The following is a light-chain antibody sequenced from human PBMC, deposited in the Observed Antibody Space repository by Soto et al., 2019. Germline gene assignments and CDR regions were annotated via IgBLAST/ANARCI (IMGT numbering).Light chain of an antibody. V-gene: IGKV3-11*01. CDR3: QQRSKWPLT. J-gene: IGKJ4*01. CDR1: QSVSSY. Sequence: EIVLTQSPATLSLSPGERATLSCRASQSVSSYLAWYQQKPGQAPRLLIYDASNRATGIPARFSGSGSGTDFPLTIRSLEPEDFAVYYCQQRSKWPLTFGGGTNVEIK. CDR2: DAS.